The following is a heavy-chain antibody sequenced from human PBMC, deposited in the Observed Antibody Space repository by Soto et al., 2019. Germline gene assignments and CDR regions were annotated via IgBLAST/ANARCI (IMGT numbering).Heavy chain of an antibody. J-gene: IGHJ5*01. V-gene: IGHV4-4*07. CDR2: IYSSGET. CDR1: SDSISGLY. CDR3: ARFHVSVLRGVLITSFFVDS. Sequence: SDTLSLTCTVSSDSISGLYWTWIRQPAGKGLEWIGRIYSSGETNYSPSLTGRVIMSLDTSKNQFSLKLTSVTAADTAIYYCARFHVSVLRGVLITSFFVDSWGQGTQVTVSS. D-gene: IGHD3-10*01.